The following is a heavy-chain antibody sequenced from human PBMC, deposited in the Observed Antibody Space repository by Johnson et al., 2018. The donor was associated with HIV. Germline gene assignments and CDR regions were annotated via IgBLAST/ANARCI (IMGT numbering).Heavy chain of an antibody. CDR3: AKDPGWGAYDK. D-gene: IGHD3-16*01. CDR2: ISYDGSAK. CDR1: GFTFSNYW. Sequence: VQLVESGGGVVQPGRSLRLSCAASGFTFSNYWMSWVRLAPGKGLEWVAVISYDGSAKYYADSVKGRFTISRDNSKNTLYRQMNSLRAEDTAVYYCAKDPGWGAYDKWGQGTLVIVSS. V-gene: IGHV3-30*18. J-gene: IGHJ3*02.